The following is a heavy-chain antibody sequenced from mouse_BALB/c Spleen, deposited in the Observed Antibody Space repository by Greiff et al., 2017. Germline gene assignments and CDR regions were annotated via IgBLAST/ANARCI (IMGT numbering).Heavy chain of an antibody. CDR2: IHYSGST. D-gene: IGHD4-1*01. V-gene: IGHV3-1*02. CDR3: ATLTGGAY. CDR1: GYSLTRGFS. J-gene: IGHJ3*01. Sequence: EVQLQQSGPDLGKPSQSLSLTCTFTGYSLTRGFSWHWIRPFPGNKLEWMGYIHYSGSTNYNPSLKSRISITRDTSKNQFFLQLNSVTTEDTATYYCATLTGGAYWGQGTLVTVSA.